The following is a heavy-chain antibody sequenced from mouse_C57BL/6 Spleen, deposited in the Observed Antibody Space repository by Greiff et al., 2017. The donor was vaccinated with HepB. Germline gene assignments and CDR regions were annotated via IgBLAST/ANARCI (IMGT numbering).Heavy chain of an antibody. CDR3: VREGYYVEDY. CDR2: IRSKSNNYAT. D-gene: IGHD2-3*01. CDR1: GFSFNTYA. J-gene: IGHJ2*01. V-gene: IGHV10-1*01. Sequence: EVKLVESGGGLVQPKGSLKLSCAASGFSFNTYAMNWVRQAPGKGLEWVARIRSKSNNYATYYADSVKDRFTISRDDSESMLYLQMNNLKTEDTAMYYCVREGYYVEDYWGQGTTLTVSS.